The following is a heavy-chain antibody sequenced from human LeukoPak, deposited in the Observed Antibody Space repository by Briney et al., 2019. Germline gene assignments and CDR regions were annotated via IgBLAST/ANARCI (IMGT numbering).Heavy chain of an antibody. J-gene: IGHJ4*02. D-gene: IGHD2-21*01. Sequence: GGSLRLSCAASGFTFSNYALSWVRQAPGKGLEWVSGTSSSGSTTYYADSVKGRFTISRDNSKDTLYLQMNSLRAEDTAEYYCAREPAYCGGDCYSLVDYWGQGTLVTVSS. CDR2: TSSSGSTT. CDR1: GFTFSNYA. CDR3: AREPAYCGGDCYSLVDY. V-gene: IGHV3-23*01.